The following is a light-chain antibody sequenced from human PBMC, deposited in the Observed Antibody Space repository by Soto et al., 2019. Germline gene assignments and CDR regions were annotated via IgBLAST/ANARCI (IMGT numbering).Light chain of an antibody. CDR2: GNS. CDR3: QSYDSSLSVLYV. J-gene: IGLJ1*01. Sequence: QSVLTQPPSVSGAPGQRVTISCTGSSSNIGAGYDVHWYQHLPGTAPKLVIYGNSNRPSGVPDRFSGSKSGTSASLAIIGLQAEDEADYYCQSYDSSLSVLYVFGTGTKLTVL. V-gene: IGLV1-40*01. CDR1: SSNIGAGYD.